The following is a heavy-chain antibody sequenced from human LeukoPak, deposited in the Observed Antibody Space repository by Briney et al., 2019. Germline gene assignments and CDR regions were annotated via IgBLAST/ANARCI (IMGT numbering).Heavy chain of an antibody. CDR2: IYTSGST. D-gene: IGHD6-13*01. CDR3: ARLPEGYSSSWYSWIWFDP. Sequence: SETLSLTCTVSGGSISSYYWSWIRQSAGKGLEWIGRIYTSGSTNYNPSLKSRVTISVDTSENQFSLKLSSVTAADTAVYYCARLPEGYSSSWYSWIWFDPWGQGTLVTVSS. CDR1: GGSISSYY. J-gene: IGHJ5*02. V-gene: IGHV4-4*07.